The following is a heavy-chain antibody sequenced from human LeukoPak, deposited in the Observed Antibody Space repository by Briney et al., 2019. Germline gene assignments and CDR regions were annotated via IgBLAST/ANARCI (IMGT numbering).Heavy chain of an antibody. Sequence: PSETLSLTCTVSGGSISSGSYYWSWIRQPAGKGLEWIGRIYTSGSTNYNPSLKSRVTISVDTSKNQFSLKLSSVTAADTAVYYCARLNGDYPGHYYYYMDVWGKGTTVTIS. CDR3: ARLNGDYPGHYYYYMDV. V-gene: IGHV4-61*02. J-gene: IGHJ6*03. CDR2: IYTSGST. CDR1: GGSISSGSYY. D-gene: IGHD4-17*01.